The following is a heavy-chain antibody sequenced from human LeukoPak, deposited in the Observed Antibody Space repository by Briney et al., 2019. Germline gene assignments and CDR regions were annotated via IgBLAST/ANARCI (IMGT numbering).Heavy chain of an antibody. CDR2: ISWDGGST. J-gene: IGHJ4*02. CDR3: AKDRVRGVLLGTDFDY. CDR1: GFTFDDYT. Sequence: QSGGSLRLSCAASGFTFDDYTMHWVRQAPGKGLEWVSLISWDGGSTYYADSVKGRFTISRDNSKNSLYLQMNSLRTEDTALYYCAKDRVRGVLLGTDFDYWGQGTLVTVSS. D-gene: IGHD3-10*01. V-gene: IGHV3-43*01.